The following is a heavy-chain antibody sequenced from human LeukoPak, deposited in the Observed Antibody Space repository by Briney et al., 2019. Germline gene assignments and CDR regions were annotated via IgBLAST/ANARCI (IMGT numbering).Heavy chain of an antibody. CDR2: IIPIFGTA. CDR1: GGTFSSYA. D-gene: IGHD4-23*01. V-gene: IGHV1-69*05. J-gene: IGHJ6*03. Sequence: ASVKVSCKASGGTFSSYAISWVRQAPGQGLEWMGGIIPIFGTANYAQKFQGRVTITTDESTSTAYMELSSLRSEDTAVYYCARDRTLDYGVNSGPKIPYYYYMDVWGKGTTVTVSS. CDR3: ARDRTLDYGVNSGPKIPYYYYMDV.